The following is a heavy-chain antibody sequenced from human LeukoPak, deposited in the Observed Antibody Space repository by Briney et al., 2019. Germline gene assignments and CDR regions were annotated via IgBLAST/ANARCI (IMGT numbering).Heavy chain of an antibody. D-gene: IGHD6-13*01. V-gene: IGHV3-30-3*02. J-gene: IGHJ4*02. Sequence: GGSPRLSCAASGFTFSSYAMHWVRQAPGKGLEWVAVISYDGSNKYYADSVKGRFTISRDNSKNTLYLQMNSLRAEDTAVYYCAKKQAAGPFDYWGQGTLVTVSS. CDR3: AKKQAAGPFDY. CDR2: ISYDGSNK. CDR1: GFTFSSYA.